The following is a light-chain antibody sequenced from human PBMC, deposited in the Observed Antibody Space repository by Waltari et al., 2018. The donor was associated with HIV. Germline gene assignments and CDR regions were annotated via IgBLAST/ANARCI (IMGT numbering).Light chain of an antibody. V-gene: IGKV1-17*01. J-gene: IGKJ5*01. CDR3: LQHNSYPFIT. CDR1: QGVRDD. CDR2: AAS. Sequence: DIQMTQSPSSLSASVGDTVTITCRATQGVRDDLGWFHQKPGQAPKRIIYAASKLQSGVPPRFSGSGSETYFTLTITGLHPEDFGIYYCLQHNSYPFITLGQGTRLE.